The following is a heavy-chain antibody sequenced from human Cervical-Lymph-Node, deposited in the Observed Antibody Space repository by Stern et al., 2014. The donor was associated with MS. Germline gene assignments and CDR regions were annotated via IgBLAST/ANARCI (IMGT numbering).Heavy chain of an antibody. CDR3: ARGGLWGAYAPMDV. CDR2: IWHDGSIK. J-gene: IGHJ6*02. Sequence: VQLVESGGGVVQPGRSLRLSCAAAGFTFSSYGMHWVRQAPGKGLEGVTVIWHDGSIKQYADSVMGRFTISKDNDRSTLHLQMNSLRAEDTAVYYCARGGLWGAYAPMDVWGQGTTVTVSS. V-gene: IGHV3-33*01. CDR1: GFTFSSYG. D-gene: IGHD3-16*01.